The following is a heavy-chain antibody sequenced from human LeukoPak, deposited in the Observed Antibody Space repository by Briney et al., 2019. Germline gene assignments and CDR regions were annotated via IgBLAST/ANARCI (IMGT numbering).Heavy chain of an antibody. D-gene: IGHD6-19*01. CDR2: IYPGDSDT. V-gene: IGHV5-51*01. CDR3: ARRKGSTDWRDTFDI. Sequence: GESLKISCKGSGYSFTSYWIGWVRQMPGKGLEWMGIIYPGDSDTTYSPSFQGQVTISADKSSSTAYLQWSSLKASDTAMYYCARRKGSTDWRDTFDIWGQGTMVTVSS. J-gene: IGHJ3*02. CDR1: GYSFTSYW.